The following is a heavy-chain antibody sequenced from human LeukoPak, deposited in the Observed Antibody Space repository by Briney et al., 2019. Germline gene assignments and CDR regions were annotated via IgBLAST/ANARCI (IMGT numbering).Heavy chain of an antibody. V-gene: IGHV1-8*01. D-gene: IGHD5-18*01. J-gene: IGHJ5*02. CDR1: GYTFTSYD. CDR2: MNPNSGNT. Sequence: ASVKVSCKASGYTFTSYDINWVRQATGQGLEWMGWMNPNSGNTGYAQKFQGRVTMTRNTSISTAYMELSSLRSEDTAEYYCARHPPGGYSYQKGNWFDPWGQGTLDTVSS. CDR3: ARHPPGGYSYQKGNWFDP.